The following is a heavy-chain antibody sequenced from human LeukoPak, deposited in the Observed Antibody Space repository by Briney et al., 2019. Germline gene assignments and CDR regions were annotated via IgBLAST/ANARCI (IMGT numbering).Heavy chain of an antibody. V-gene: IGHV1-8*02. CDR1: GYTFTGYY. Sequence: VASVKVSCKASGYTFTGYYMHWVRQATGQGLEWMGWMNPNSGNTGYAQKFQGRVTMIRNTSISTAYMELSSLRSEDTAVYYCARDGGITIFGVTNYYYYGMDVWGQGTTVTVSS. CDR2: MNPNSGNT. CDR3: ARDGGITIFGVTNYYYYGMDV. D-gene: IGHD3-3*01. J-gene: IGHJ6*02.